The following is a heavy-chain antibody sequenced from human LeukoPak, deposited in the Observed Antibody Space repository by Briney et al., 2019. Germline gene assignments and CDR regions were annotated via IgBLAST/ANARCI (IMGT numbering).Heavy chain of an antibody. J-gene: IGHJ4*02. Sequence: SETLSLTCTVSGGSISSYYWSWIRQPPGKGLEWIGYIYYSGSTNYNPSLKSRVTISVDTSKNQFSLKLSSVTAADTAVYYCARLAYYYDSSGYHPSYYFDYWGQGTLVTVSS. CDR2: IYYSGST. CDR1: GGSISSYY. CDR3: ARLAYYYDSSGYHPSYYFDY. D-gene: IGHD3-22*01. V-gene: IGHV4-59*08.